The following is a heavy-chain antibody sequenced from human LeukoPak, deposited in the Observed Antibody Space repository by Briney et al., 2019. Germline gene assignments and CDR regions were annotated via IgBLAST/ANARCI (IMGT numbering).Heavy chain of an antibody. CDR1: GFTFGDYA. CDR3: TRDSDYDVFYFDY. CDR2: IRSKAYGGTT. J-gene: IGHJ4*02. D-gene: IGHD5-12*01. Sequence: PGGSLRLSCTASGFTFGDYAMSWFRQAPGKGLEWVGFIRSKAYGGTTEYAASVKGRFTISRDDSKSIAYLQMNSLKTEDTAVYYCTRDSDYDVFYFDYWGQGTLVTVSS. V-gene: IGHV3-49*03.